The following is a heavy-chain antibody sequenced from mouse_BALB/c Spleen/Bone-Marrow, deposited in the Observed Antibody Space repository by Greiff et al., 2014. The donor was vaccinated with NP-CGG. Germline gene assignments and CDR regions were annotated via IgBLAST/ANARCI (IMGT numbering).Heavy chain of an antibody. J-gene: IGHJ1*01. CDR2: ISCYNGAT. V-gene: IGHV1S34*01. Sequence: LVKTGASVKISCKASGYSFTGYYMHWVKQSHGKSLEWIGYISCYNGATSHNQKFKGKATFTVDTPSSTAYMQFNSLTSEDSAVYYCARGDTTATHWYFDVRGAGTTVTVSS. CDR3: ARGDTTATHWYFDV. CDR1: GYSFTGYY. D-gene: IGHD1-2*01.